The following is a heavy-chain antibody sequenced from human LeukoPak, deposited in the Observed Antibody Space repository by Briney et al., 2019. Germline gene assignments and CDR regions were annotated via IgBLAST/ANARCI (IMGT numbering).Heavy chain of an antibody. J-gene: IGHJ4*02. CDR2: INHSGST. D-gene: IGHD3-22*01. V-gene: IGHV4-34*01. CDR1: GGSFSGYY. CDR3: ARGRRITMIVVVITKLEYYFDY. Sequence: SETLSLTCAVYGGSFSGYYWSWIRQPPGKGLEWIGEINHSGSTNYNPSLKSRVTISVGTSKNQFSLKLSSVTAADTAVYYCARGRRITMIVVVITKLEYYFDYWGQGTLVTVSS.